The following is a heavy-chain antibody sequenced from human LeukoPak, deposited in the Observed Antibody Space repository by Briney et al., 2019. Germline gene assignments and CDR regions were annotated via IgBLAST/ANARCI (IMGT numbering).Heavy chain of an antibody. Sequence: PSETLSLTCTVSGGSISSSAYHWGWIRQPPGKGLEWIGSIYHSGSTYYNPSLKSRVTISVDTSKNQFSLKLSSVTAADTAVYYCARVRNYGYTYDYWGQGTLVTVSS. V-gene: IGHV4-39*07. CDR2: IYHSGST. CDR1: GGSISSSAYH. D-gene: IGHD5-18*01. J-gene: IGHJ4*02. CDR3: ARVRNYGYTYDY.